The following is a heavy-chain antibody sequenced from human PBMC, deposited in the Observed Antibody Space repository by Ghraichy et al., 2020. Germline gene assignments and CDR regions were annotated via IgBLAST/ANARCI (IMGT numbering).Heavy chain of an antibody. D-gene: IGHD4-17*01. CDR1: GFTFDDYT. CDR3: AKDNSRRVTTYGMDV. J-gene: IGHJ6*02. CDR2: ISWDGGRT. V-gene: IGHV3-43*01. Sequence: GESLNISCAASGFTFDDYTMHWVRQAPGKGLEWVSLISWDGGRTYYADSVKGRFTISRDNSKNSLYLQMNSLRTEDTALYYCAKDNSRRVTTYGMDVWGQGTTVTVSS.